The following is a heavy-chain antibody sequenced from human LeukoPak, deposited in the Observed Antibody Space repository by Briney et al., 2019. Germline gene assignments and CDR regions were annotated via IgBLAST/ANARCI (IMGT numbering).Heavy chain of an antibody. D-gene: IGHD6-19*01. Sequence: SETLSLTCAVYGGSFSGYYWSWIRQPPGKGLEWIGEINHSGSTNYNPPLKSRVTISVDTSKNQFSLKLSSVTAADTAVYYCARGPPIAVAGKGGHFDYWGQGTLVTVSS. V-gene: IGHV4-34*01. CDR2: INHSGST. CDR3: ARGPPIAVAGKGGHFDY. J-gene: IGHJ4*02. CDR1: GGSFSGYY.